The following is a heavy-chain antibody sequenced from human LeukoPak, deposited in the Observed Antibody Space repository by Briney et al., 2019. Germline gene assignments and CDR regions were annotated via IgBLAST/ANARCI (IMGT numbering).Heavy chain of an antibody. CDR2: IDPSDSYT. CDR3: ASLRSYSDAFDI. CDR1: GYSFTSYW. J-gene: IGHJ3*02. D-gene: IGHD2-21*01. V-gene: IGHV5-10-1*01. Sequence: GESLKISCKGSGYSFTSYWISWVRQMPGKGLEWMGRIDPSDSYTKYSPSFQGHVTISGDESISTAYLQWSSLKASDTAMYYCASLRSYSDAFDIWGQGTMVTVSS.